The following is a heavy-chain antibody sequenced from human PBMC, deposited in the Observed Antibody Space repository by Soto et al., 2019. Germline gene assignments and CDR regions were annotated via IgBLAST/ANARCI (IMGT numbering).Heavy chain of an antibody. CDR2: IYYSGST. D-gene: IGHD2-2*01. Sequence: SETLSLTCTVSGGCISSGGYYWSWIRQHPGKGLEWIGYIYYSGSTYYNPSLKSRVTISVDTSKNQFSLKLSSVTAADTAVYYCARDPNCSSTSCPNYYGMDVWGQGTTVTVSS. V-gene: IGHV4-31*03. CDR3: ARDPNCSSTSCPNYYGMDV. CDR1: GGCISSGGYY. J-gene: IGHJ6*02.